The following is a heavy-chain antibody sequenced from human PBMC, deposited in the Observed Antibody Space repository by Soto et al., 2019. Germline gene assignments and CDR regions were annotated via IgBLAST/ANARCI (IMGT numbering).Heavy chain of an antibody. Sequence: PGGSLRLSCAASGFTFSDHYMDWVRQAPGKGLEWVGRTRNKANSYTTEYAASVKGRFTISRDDSKNSLYLQMNSLKTEDTAVYYCARVGVGYCGGDCYSGDYYYGMDVWGQGTTVTVSS. J-gene: IGHJ6*02. CDR1: GFTFSDHY. CDR2: TRNKANSYTT. D-gene: IGHD2-21*02. CDR3: ARVGVGYCGGDCYSGDYYYGMDV. V-gene: IGHV3-72*01.